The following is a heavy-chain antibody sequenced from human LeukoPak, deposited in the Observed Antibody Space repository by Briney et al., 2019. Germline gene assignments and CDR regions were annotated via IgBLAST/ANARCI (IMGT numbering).Heavy chain of an antibody. V-gene: IGHV1-69*06. CDR2: IIPIFGTA. D-gene: IGHD2-15*01. Sequence: SVKVSCKASGGTFSSYAISWVRQAPGQGLERMGGIIPIFGTANYAQKFQGRVTITADKSTSTAYMELSSLRSEDTAVYYCARGVVAATLMEYYYYGMDVWGKGTTVTVSS. CDR1: GGTFSSYA. J-gene: IGHJ6*04. CDR3: ARGVVAATLMEYYYYGMDV.